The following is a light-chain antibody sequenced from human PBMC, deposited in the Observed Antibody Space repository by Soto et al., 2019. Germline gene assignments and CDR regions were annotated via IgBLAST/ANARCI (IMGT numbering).Light chain of an antibody. Sequence: EIVMTQSPATLSVSPGERATLSCRASQSVSGNLAWYQHKPGQAPRLLIYGASTRATGIPARFSGSGSGTQFTLTISSLQSEEFAVYYCQQCNSWPRTFGQGTKREIK. CDR3: QQCNSWPRT. CDR2: GAS. V-gene: IGKV3-15*01. CDR1: QSVSGN. J-gene: IGKJ2*01.